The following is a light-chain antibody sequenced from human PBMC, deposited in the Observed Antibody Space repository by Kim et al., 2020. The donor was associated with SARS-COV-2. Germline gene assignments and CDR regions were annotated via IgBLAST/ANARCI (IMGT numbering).Light chain of an antibody. V-gene: IGKV1-27*01. CDR3: QKYDSAPWT. CDR2: ATS. CDR1: QDISNY. J-gene: IGKJ1*01. Sequence: ASVGEEVTITCRASQDISNYLAWYQQKPGKAPKLLMYATSTLQSGVPSRFRGSRSGTDFTLIITRLQPEDVATYYCQKYDSAPWTFGQGTKVDIK.